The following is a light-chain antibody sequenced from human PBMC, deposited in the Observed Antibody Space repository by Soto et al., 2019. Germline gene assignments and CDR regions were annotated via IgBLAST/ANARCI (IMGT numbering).Light chain of an antibody. Sequence: DIQLTQSPSFLSASVGDRVTITCRASQGISSYLAWYQQKAGKAPKLLIYAASTLQSGVPSRFSGSGSGTEFTLTISSLQPEDFATYYCQQLNSYPPYTFGHGTKLEIK. V-gene: IGKV1-9*01. J-gene: IGKJ2*01. CDR1: QGISSY. CDR2: AAS. CDR3: QQLNSYPPYT.